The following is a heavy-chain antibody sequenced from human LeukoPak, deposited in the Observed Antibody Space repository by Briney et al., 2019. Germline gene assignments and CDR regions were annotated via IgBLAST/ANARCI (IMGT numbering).Heavy chain of an antibody. J-gene: IGHJ5*02. V-gene: IGHV1-69*13. CDR1: GCTFSSYA. CDR2: IIPIFGTA. D-gene: IGHD4-11*01. CDR3: ARGTTVTNRFDP. Sequence: GASVTVSCKASGCTFSSYAISWVRQAPGQGLEWMGGIIPIFGTANYAQKFQGRVTITADESTSTAYMELSSLRSEDTAVYYCARGTTVTNRFDPWGQGTLVTVSS.